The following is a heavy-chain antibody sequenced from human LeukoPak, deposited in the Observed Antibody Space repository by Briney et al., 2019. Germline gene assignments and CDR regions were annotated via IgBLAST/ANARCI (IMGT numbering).Heavy chain of an antibody. CDR2: FDPEDGET. CDR1: GYTLTEVS. Sequence: ASVKVSCKXSGYTLTEVSMHWVRQAPGKGLEWMGGFDPEDGETIYAQKFQGRVTMTEDTSTDTAYMELSSLRSEDTAVYYCATDGGLQLVPFYYYYMDVWGKGTTVTVSS. D-gene: IGHD6-6*01. CDR3: ATDGGLQLVPFYYYYMDV. J-gene: IGHJ6*03. V-gene: IGHV1-24*01.